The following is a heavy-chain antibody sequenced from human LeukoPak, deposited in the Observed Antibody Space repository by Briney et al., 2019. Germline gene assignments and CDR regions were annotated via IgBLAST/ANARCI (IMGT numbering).Heavy chain of an antibody. Sequence: ASVKVSCKVSGYTLTELSMHWVRQVPGKGLEWMGGFDPEDDETIYAQKFQGRVTMTRDTSISTAYMELSRLRSDDTAVYYCAREIESRKDCWGQGTLVTVSS. CDR1: GYTLTELS. D-gene: IGHD2/OR15-2a*01. CDR3: AREIESRKDC. J-gene: IGHJ4*02. CDR2: FDPEDDET. V-gene: IGHV1-24*01.